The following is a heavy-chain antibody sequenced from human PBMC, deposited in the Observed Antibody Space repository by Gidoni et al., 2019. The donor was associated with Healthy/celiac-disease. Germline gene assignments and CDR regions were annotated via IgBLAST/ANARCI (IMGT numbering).Heavy chain of an antibody. Sequence: QVQLVESGGGVVQPGRSLRLSCAAYGFTFSSYGMHWVRQAPGKGLEWVDVISYDGINKYYADSVKGRFTISRDNSKNTLYLQMNSLRAEDTAVYYCAKDPFDILTGYYFLGVPDYWGQGTLVTVSS. CDR3: AKDPFDILTGYYFLGVPDY. CDR2: ISYDGINK. J-gene: IGHJ4*02. D-gene: IGHD3-9*01. V-gene: IGHV3-30*18. CDR1: GFTFSSYG.